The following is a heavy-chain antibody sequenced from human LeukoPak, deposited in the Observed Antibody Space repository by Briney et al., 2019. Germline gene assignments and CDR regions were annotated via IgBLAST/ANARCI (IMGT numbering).Heavy chain of an antibody. D-gene: IGHD3-3*01. CDR1: GGSFSGTVSS. CDR3: AREGGFYRPLDY. CDR2: ILYTGNT. V-gene: IGHV4-39*02. J-gene: IGHJ4*02. Sequence: PSETLSLTCTVFGGSFSGTVSSWGWVRQPPGKGLEWIGSILYTGNTEYNPSLRSRVSISVGTSKNHFSLNLTSVTAADTAVYYCAREGGFYRPLDYSGQGTLVTVSS.